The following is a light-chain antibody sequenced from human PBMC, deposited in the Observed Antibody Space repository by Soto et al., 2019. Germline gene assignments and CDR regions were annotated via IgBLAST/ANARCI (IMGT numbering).Light chain of an antibody. CDR2: EVS. J-gene: IGLJ1*01. CDR3: SSYAGSNNFV. Sequence: QSALTQPPSASGSPGQSVTFSCTGTSSDIGAYIYVSWYQQHPGKAPKLMISEVSRRPSGVPERFSGSKSGNTASLTVSGLQADDEAHYYCSSYAGSNNFVFGTGTKLTVL. V-gene: IGLV2-8*01. CDR1: SSDIGAYIY.